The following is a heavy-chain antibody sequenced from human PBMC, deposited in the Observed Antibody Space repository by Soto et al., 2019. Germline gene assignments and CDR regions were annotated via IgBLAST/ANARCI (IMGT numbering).Heavy chain of an antibody. V-gene: IGHV3-30*18. CDR2: ISYVGSNK. CDR1: GFTLSSYS. CDR3: AKDREGSSWYIRPYYYYYGMDV. D-gene: IGHD6-13*01. Sequence: GGSLRLSCAASGFTLSSYSMHWVRQAPGKGLEWVAVISYVGSNKYDADSVKGRFTISRDNSKHTLYLQMNSLRAEDTAVYYCAKDREGSSWYIRPYYYYYGMDVWGQGTTVTVSS. J-gene: IGHJ6*02.